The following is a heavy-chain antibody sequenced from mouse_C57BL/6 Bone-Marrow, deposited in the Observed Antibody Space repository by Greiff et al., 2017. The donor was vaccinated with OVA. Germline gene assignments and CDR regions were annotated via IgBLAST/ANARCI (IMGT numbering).Heavy chain of an antibody. CDR2: IYPGDGDT. J-gene: IGHJ2*01. D-gene: IGHD2-12*01. V-gene: IGHV1-82*01. Sequence: QVHVKQSGPELVKPGASVKISCKASGYAFSSYWMNWVKQRPGKGLEWIGRIYPGDGDTNYNGKFKGKATLTADKSSSTAYMHLSSLTSGDSAVYSGASHGDSYYASSFDYWGQGTTLTVSS. CDR1: GYAFSSYW. CDR3: ASHGDSYYASSFDY.